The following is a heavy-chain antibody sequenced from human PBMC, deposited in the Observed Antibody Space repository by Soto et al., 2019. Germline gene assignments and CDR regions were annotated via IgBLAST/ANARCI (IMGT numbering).Heavy chain of an antibody. CDR1: GYSVSSSDYY. D-gene: IGHD4-17*01. CDR3: ARDRRTTYYYYGMDV. CDR2: MLYSGLT. Sequence: PSETLSLTCSVSGYSVSSSDYYWAWIRQPPGKGLEWIGSMLYSGLTYYNPSLKSRVTLSVDTSKNQFSVRLNSVTASDTAVYYCARDRRTTYYYYGMDVWGQGTTVTVSS. V-gene: IGHV4-39*02. J-gene: IGHJ6*02.